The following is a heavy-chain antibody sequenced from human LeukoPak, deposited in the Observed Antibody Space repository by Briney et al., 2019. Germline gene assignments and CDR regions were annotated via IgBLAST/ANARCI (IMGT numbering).Heavy chain of an antibody. CDR3: ARSAFLVTAPGLYYFDY. D-gene: IGHD6-13*01. CDR2: IFYSGST. CDR1: GGSIRSFY. J-gene: IGHJ4*02. Sequence: SETLSLTCTVSGGSIRSFYWSWIRQPPGKGLEWIGYIFYSGSTNYNPSLKSRVTISVDTSKNQFSLHLSSVTAADTAVYYCARSAFLVTAPGLYYFDYWGQGTLVAVSS. V-gene: IGHV4-59*12.